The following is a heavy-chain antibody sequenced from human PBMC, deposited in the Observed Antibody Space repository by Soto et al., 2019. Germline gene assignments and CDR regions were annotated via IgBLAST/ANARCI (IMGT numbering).Heavy chain of an antibody. Sequence: EVQLVESGGGLIEPGRSLRLSCAASGFIFDDYGMHWVRQAPGKGLEWVSGSSWNSGNIGYADSVKGRFTISRDNAKNSLYLQMTSLRAEDTALYYCAKTPADGYGDDGGFDYWGQGTLVTVSS. D-gene: IGHD4-17*01. CDR2: SSWNSGNI. J-gene: IGHJ4*02. CDR1: GFIFDDYG. CDR3: AKTPADGYGDDGGFDY. V-gene: IGHV3-9*01.